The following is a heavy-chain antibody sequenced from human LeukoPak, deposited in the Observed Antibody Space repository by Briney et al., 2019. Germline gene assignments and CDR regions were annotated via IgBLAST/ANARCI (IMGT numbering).Heavy chain of an antibody. V-gene: IGHV3-21*01. CDR1: EFTFSTYN. CDR3: ARDGPAVGFDY. CDR2: ISSGSTYI. D-gene: IGHD2-2*01. J-gene: IGHJ4*02. Sequence: GGSLRLSCAASEFTFSTYNMNWVRQAPGKGLEWVSSISSGSTYIYYADSVKGRHTISRDNAKNSMYLQMNSLRAEDTAVYYCARDGPAVGFDYWGQGTLVTVSS.